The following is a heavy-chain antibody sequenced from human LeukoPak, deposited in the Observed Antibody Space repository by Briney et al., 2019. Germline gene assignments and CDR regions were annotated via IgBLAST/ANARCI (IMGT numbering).Heavy chain of an antibody. D-gene: IGHD3-10*01. Sequence: GGSLRLSCAASGFAFRNYGMLWVRQAPGKGLEWVAVTSYDGNNKYYADSVKGRFTISRDNSKNMLYLQMSSLRPEDTAVYYCAKDQRGFGDFHYYYGMDVWGQGTTVTVSS. V-gene: IGHV3-30*18. J-gene: IGHJ6*02. CDR3: AKDQRGFGDFHYYYGMDV. CDR2: TSYDGNNK. CDR1: GFAFRNYG.